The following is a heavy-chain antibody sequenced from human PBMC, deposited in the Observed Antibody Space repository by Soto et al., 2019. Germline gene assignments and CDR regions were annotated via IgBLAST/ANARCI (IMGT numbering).Heavy chain of an antibody. CDR1: GFTFCNAW. D-gene: IGHD3-22*01. J-gene: IGHJ3*02. Sequence: PGGSPRISCAASGFTFCNAWMNWVRQAPGKGLEWVGRIKSKTDGGTTDYAAPVKGRFTISRDDSKNTLYLQMNSLKTEDTAVYYCTTGTMIVVVITTYHIWGQGTMVTVSS. V-gene: IGHV3-15*07. CDR2: IKSKTDGGTT. CDR3: TTGTMIVVVITTYHI.